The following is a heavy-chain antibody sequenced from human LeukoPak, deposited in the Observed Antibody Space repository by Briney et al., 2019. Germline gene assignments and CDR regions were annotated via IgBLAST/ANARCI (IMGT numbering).Heavy chain of an antibody. CDR1: GYTFITYY. CDR2: INPNSRST. V-gene: IGHV1-46*01. D-gene: IGHD5-18*01. Sequence: ASVTVSCKASGYTFITYYMHWVRQAPGQGLEWMGIINPNSRSTLYAQKFQGRVTMTSDTSTSTVYVELSSLRSEDTAVYYCARPGLGYSYGYPYHWGQGTLVTVSS. CDR3: ARPGLGYSYGYPYH. J-gene: IGHJ5*02.